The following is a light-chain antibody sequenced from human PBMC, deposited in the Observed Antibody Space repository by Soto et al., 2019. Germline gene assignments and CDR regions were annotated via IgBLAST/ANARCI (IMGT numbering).Light chain of an antibody. V-gene: IGKV3-15*01. J-gene: IGKJ1*01. CDR3: QQYNNWPQT. Sequence: EIVMTQSPATLSVSPGERATLSCRASQSVSSNLAWYQQKPGQAPRXLIYGAXTXATGIPARFSGSGSGTEFTLTISSLQSEDFAVYYCQQYNNWPQTFGQGTKVDIK. CDR1: QSVSSN. CDR2: GAX.